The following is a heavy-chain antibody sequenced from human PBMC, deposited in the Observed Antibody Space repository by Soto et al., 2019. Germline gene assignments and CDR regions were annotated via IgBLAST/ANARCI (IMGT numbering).Heavy chain of an antibody. CDR2: IYYSGST. CDR1: GGSVSSGSYY. CDR3: ARSVALLYYDFWSGPYNWFDP. Sequence: SETLSLTCTVSGGSVSSGSYYWSWIRQPPRKGLEWIGYIYYSGSTNYNPSLKSRVTISVDTSKNQFSLKLSSVTAADTAVYYCARSVALLYYDFWSGPYNWFDPWGQGTLVTVSS. J-gene: IGHJ5*02. V-gene: IGHV4-61*01. D-gene: IGHD3-3*01.